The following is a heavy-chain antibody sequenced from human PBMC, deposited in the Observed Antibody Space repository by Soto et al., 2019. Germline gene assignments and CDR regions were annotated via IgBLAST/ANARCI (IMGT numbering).Heavy chain of an antibody. D-gene: IGHD3-10*01. CDR3: ATNYGSGSTHFEH. J-gene: IGHJ4*02. CDR2: FIPMVAMS. Sequence: QVLLVQSGAEVKKPGSSVKVSCTASGGTFSSYTISWVRQAPGQGPEWMGRFIPMVAMSDYARRFQGRVTITAEPSTSTVYMQLHSLRSEDTAVYYGATNYGSGSTHFEHWGQGTLVTVSS. CDR1: GGTFSSYT. V-gene: IGHV1-69*02.